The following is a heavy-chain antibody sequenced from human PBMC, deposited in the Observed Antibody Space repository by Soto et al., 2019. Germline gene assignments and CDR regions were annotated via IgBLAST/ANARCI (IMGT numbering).Heavy chain of an antibody. CDR1: GGTFSSYA. CDR2: IIPIFGTA. CDR3: AREWPFDYGDLNHFDY. D-gene: IGHD4-17*01. J-gene: IGHJ4*02. V-gene: IGHV1-69*01. Sequence: QVQLVQSGAEVKKPGSSVKVSCKASGGTFSSYAISWVRQAPGQGLEWMGGIIPIFGTANYAQKFQGRVTITADESTSTAYMELSRLRSEDTAVYYCAREWPFDYGDLNHFDYWGQGTLVTVSS.